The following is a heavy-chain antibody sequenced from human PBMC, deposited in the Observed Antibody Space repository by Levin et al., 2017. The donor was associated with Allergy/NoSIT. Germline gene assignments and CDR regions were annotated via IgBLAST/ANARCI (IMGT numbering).Heavy chain of an antibody. J-gene: IGHJ4*02. CDR3: ATRYCSTTRCFRIY. CDR2: ITGTGDNT. CDR1: GFTFSTYA. D-gene: IGHD2-2*01. Sequence: LSLTCAASGFTFSTYAMSWVRQAPGKGLEWVSSITGTGDNTHFADSVKGRFTISRDNSKNTLYLQMNSLRAEDTAVYYCATRYCSTTRCFRIYWGQGALVTVSS. V-gene: IGHV3-23*01.